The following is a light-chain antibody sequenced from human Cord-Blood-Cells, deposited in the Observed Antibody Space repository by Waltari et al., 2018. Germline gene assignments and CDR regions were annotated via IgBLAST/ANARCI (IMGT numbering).Light chain of an antibody. J-gene: IGKJ2*01. CDR3: QQYYSTPYT. Sequence: DIVMTQSPDSLAVSLGERATINCKSRQSVLYSSNNKNYLAWYQQKPGQPPKLLIYWASTRESGVPDRFSGSGSGTDFTLTISSMQAEDAAVYYCQQYYSTPYTFGQGTKLEIK. CDR2: WAS. V-gene: IGKV4-1*01. CDR1: QSVLYSSNNKNY.